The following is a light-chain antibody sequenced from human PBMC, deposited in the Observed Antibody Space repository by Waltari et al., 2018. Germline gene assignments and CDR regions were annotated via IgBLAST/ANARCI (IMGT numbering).Light chain of an antibody. J-gene: IGKJ4*01. Sequence: EIQMTQSPSSLSTSVGDRVTITCQTSQDISNYLNCYQQKPGKAPKPLIYAASNLETGVPSRFSGSGSGTNFTFTISSLQPEDIATYYCQQHDNLPLAFGGGTKVEIK. CDR2: AAS. V-gene: IGKV1-33*01. CDR1: QDISNY. CDR3: QQHDNLPLA.